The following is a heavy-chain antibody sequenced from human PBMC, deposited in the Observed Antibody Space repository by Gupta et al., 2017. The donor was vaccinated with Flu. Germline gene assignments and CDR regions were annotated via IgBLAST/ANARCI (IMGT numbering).Heavy chain of an antibody. D-gene: IGHD6-6*01. Sequence: HWVRQAPGQRLEWMGWINAGNGNTKYSQKFQGRVTITRDTSASTAYMELSSLRSEDTAVYYCARILASIAARRGENGMDVWGQGTTVTVSS. V-gene: IGHV1-3*01. J-gene: IGHJ6*02. CDR3: ARILASIAARRGENGMDV. CDR2: INAGNGNT.